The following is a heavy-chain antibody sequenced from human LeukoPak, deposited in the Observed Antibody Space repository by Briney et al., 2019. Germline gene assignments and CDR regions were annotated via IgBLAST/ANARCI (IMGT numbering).Heavy chain of an antibody. J-gene: IGHJ4*02. D-gene: IGHD6-6*01. CDR3: ARDEIYSSSSGVFDY. V-gene: IGHV1-18*01. CDR1: GYTFPNYG. CDR2: ISGYNGNT. Sequence: GASVKVSYKASGYTFPNYGINWVRQAPGQGLEWLGWISGYNGNTNYAQRLHSRVTMTTDTSTSTAYMELRSLRSDDTAVYYCARDEIYSSSSGVFDYWGQGTLVTVSS.